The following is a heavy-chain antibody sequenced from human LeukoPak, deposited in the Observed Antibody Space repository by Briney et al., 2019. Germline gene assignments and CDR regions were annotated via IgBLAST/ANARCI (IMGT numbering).Heavy chain of an antibody. CDR3: AGNRNALGDVNWLEP. CDR1: GDSISGYY. V-gene: IGHV4-59*01. J-gene: IGHJ5*02. CDR2: IYNTGSV. Sequence: SETLSLTCTVSGDSISGYYWNWIRQSPGKGLEWIAFIYNTGSVNYNPSLRSRVTISVDTSKNQFSLNLKSVTAADTAVYYCAGNRNALGDVNWLEPWGQGTLVTVSS. D-gene: IGHD3-16*01.